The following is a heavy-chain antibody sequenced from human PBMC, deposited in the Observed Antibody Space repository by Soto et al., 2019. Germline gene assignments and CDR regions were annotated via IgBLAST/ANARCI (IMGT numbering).Heavy chain of an antibody. CDR3: AKDKAVATLYFFDH. CDR2: MSYDGSDRT. D-gene: IGHD5-12*01. Sequence: VGSLRLSCVGSGFIFSNNGMHWVRQTPGKGLEWVAFMSYDGSDRTYYADTVKGRFTISRDNSKNSLYLQMNSLRTEDTAIYYCAKDKAVATLYFFDHWGQGTLVTVSS. CDR1: GFIFSNNG. J-gene: IGHJ4*02. V-gene: IGHV3-30*02.